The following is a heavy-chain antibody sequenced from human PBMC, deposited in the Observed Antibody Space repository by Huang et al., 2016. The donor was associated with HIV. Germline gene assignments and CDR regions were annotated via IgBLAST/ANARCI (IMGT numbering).Heavy chain of an antibody. CDR2: INDNGYT. V-gene: IGHV4-34*01. Sequence: QVQLQQWGAGLLKPSETLSLTCAVYGGSVSGHYWSWLRQPPGQGLEWIAEINDNGYTNYDPSLKSRVTISVHTSRNQFSLKLNSVTAADAAVYYCARASWYEPRAWYFGLWGRGTLVTVSS. J-gene: IGHJ2*01. CDR3: ARASWYEPRAWYFGL. CDR1: GGSVSGHY. D-gene: IGHD6-13*01.